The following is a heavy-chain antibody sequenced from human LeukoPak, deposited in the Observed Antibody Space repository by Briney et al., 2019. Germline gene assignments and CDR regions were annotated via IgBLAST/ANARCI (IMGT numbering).Heavy chain of an antibody. D-gene: IGHD1/OR15-1a*01. J-gene: IGHJ4*02. CDR1: GFIFADYG. V-gene: IGHV3-30*02. CDR2: IRYDGSDK. CDR3: AKEGTASKPSDLDY. Sequence: PGGSLRLSCAASGFIFADYGMHWVRQAPGKGLEWLTFIRYDGSDKYYADSVKGRFTISRDNSKNTLYLQMNSLTSEDTAVYYCAKEGTASKPSDLDYWGQGILVTVSS.